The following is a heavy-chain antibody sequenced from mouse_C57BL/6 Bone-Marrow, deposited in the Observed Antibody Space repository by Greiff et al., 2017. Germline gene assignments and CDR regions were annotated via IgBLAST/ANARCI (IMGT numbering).Heavy chain of an antibody. D-gene: IGHD4-1*01. CDR1: GYTFTSHW. CDR3: ALGPFDY. CDR2: IDPNSGGT. J-gene: IGHJ2*01. Sequence: QQPGAELVKPGASVKLSCKASGYTFTSHWMHWVKQRPGRGREWFGRIDPNSGGTKYNEKFKSKATLTVDKPSSTAYMQLSSLTSEDSAVYYCALGPFDYWGQGTTLTVSS. V-gene: IGHV1-72*01.